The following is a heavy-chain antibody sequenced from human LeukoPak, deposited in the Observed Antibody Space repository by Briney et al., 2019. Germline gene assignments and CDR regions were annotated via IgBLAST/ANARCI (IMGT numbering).Heavy chain of an antibody. V-gene: IGHV3-30*18. CDR2: ISYDGSNE. CDR3: AKIGPDGAFDI. Sequence: GRSLRLSCAASGFTFSSYGMHWVRQAPGKGLEWVTVISYDGSNEYFADSVKGRFTISRDNAKNSLFLQMNSLRDEDTAVYYCAKIGPDGAFDIWGQGTMVTVSS. CDR1: GFTFSSYG. J-gene: IGHJ3*02.